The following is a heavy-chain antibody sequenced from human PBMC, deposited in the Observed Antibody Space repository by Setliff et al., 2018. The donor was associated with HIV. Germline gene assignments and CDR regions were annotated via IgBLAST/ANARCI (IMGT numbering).Heavy chain of an antibody. V-gene: IGHV4-4*07. CDR2: IYTSGST. CDR3: ASAGSGTRAPPRY. Sequence: SETLSLTCAVSNYSISSAYYWNWIRQPAGKGLEWIGRIYTSGSTNYNPSLKSRVTISLDTSKNQFSLKLTSVTAADTAVYYCASAGSGTRAPPRYWGQGTLVTVSS. D-gene: IGHD1-1*01. CDR1: NYSISSAYY. J-gene: IGHJ4*02.